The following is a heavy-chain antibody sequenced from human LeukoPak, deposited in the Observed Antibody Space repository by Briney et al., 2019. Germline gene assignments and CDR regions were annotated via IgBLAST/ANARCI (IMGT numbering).Heavy chain of an antibody. V-gene: IGHV3-23*01. CDR2: VDYSGGDT. CDR1: GFTLSSYE. J-gene: IGHJ4*02. D-gene: IGHD6-19*01. Sequence: GGSLRLSCIASGFTLSSYEMSWIRQAPGKWLEWASSVDYSGGDTHYADSVMGRFTISRDNSKNTLYLQLNSLSADDTAVYYCARNRGWYGVSWGQGTLVTVSS. CDR3: ARNRGWYGVS.